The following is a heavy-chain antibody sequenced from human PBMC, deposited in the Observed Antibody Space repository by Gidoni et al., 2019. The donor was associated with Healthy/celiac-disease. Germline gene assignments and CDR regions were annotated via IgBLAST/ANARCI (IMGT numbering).Heavy chain of an antibody. CDR1: GFPFSSYA. J-gene: IGHJ4*02. D-gene: IGHD6-19*01. CDR2: ISGSGGST. V-gene: IGHV3-23*01. CDR3: ARTPSSGWYFDY. Sequence: EVQLLESWGGLVQPGGSLRLSCAASGFPFSSYAMSWVRQAPGKGLEWVSAISGSGGSTYDADSVKGRFTISRDNSKNTLYLQMNSLRAEDTAVYYCARTPSSGWYFDYWGQGTLVTVSS.